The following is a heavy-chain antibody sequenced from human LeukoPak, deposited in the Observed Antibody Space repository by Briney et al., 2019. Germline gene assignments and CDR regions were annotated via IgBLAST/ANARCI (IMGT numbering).Heavy chain of an antibody. CDR1: GYTFTGYY. CDR3: ARGPGIAAAGTYY. V-gene: IGHV1-2*02. CDR2: INPNSGGT. Sequence: VASVKVSCKASGYTFTGYYMHWVRQAPGQGLEWMGWINPNSGGTNYAQKFQGRVTMTRDTSISTAYMELSRLRSDDTAVYYCARGPGIAAAGTYYWGQGTLSPSPQ. J-gene: IGHJ4*02. D-gene: IGHD6-13*01.